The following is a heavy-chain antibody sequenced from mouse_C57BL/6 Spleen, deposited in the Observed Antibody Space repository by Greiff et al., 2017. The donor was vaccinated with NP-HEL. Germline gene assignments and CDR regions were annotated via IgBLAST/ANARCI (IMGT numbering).Heavy chain of an antibody. CDR1: GYTFTDYN. CDR2: INPNNGGT. CDR3: ARRDEGAWFAY. D-gene: IGHD3-3*01. Sequence: VQLKESGPELVKPGASVKIPCKASGYTFTDYNMDWVKQSHGKSLEWIGDINPNNGGTIYNQKFKGKATLTVDKSSSTAYMELRSMTSEDTAVYYCARRDEGAWFAYWGQGTLVTVSA. V-gene: IGHV1-18*01. J-gene: IGHJ3*01.